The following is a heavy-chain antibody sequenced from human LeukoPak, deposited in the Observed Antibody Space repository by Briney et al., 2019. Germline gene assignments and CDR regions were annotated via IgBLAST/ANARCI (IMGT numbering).Heavy chain of an antibody. Sequence: SETLSLTCAVYGGSFSGYYWSWLRQPPGKGLEWLGEINHSGSTNYNPSLKSRVTISVDTSKNQFSLKLSSVTAADTAVYYCARGRGSSYYYYGMDVGGQGTTVTVS. V-gene: IGHV4-34*01. D-gene: IGHD2-15*01. J-gene: IGHJ6*02. CDR2: INHSGST. CDR3: ARGRGSSYYYYGMDV. CDR1: GGSFSGYY.